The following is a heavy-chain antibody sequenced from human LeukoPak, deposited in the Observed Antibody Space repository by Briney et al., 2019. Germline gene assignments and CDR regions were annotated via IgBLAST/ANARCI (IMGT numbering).Heavy chain of an antibody. D-gene: IGHD1-20*01. CDR1: GGTFSSYA. J-gene: IGHJ3*02. Sequence: SVKVSCKASGGTFSSYAISWVRPAPGQGVEWMGRIIPILGIANYAQKFQGRVTITADKSTSTAYMELSSLRSEDTAVYYCALTGTTFAAFDIWGQGTMVTVSS. CDR3: ALTGTTFAAFDI. V-gene: IGHV1-69*04. CDR2: IIPILGIA.